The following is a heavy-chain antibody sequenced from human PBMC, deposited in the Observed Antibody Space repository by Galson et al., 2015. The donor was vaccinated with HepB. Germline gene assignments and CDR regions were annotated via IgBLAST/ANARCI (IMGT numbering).Heavy chain of an antibody. Sequence: SLRLSCAASGFTFSDYYMSWIRQAPGKGLEWVSYISSSGSTIYYADSVKGRFTISRDNAKNSLYLQMNSLRAEDTAVYYCAGVSRSQCSGGSCYSATYYYYYMDVWGKGTTVTVSS. CDR1: GFTFSDYY. J-gene: IGHJ6*03. V-gene: IGHV3-11*01. CDR2: ISSSGSTI. D-gene: IGHD2-15*01. CDR3: AGVSRSQCSGGSCYSATYYYYYMDV.